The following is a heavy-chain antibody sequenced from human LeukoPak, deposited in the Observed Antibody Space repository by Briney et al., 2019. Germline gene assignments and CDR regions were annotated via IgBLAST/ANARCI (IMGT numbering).Heavy chain of an antibody. D-gene: IGHD3-22*01. CDR3: AREEVDYYDSSGYYYY. CDR2: IYYSGST. V-gene: IGHV4-59*11. J-gene: IGHJ4*02. Sequence: PSETLSLTCTVSGGSISSHYWSWIRQPPGKGLEWIGYIYYSGSTNYNPSLKSRVTISVDTSKNQFSLKLSSVTAADTAVYYCAREEVDYYDSSGYYYYWGQGTLVTVSS. CDR1: GGSISSHY.